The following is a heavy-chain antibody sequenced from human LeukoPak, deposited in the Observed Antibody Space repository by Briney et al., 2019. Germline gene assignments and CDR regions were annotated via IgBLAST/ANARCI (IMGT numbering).Heavy chain of an antibody. V-gene: IGHV3-7*01. D-gene: IGHD3-3*01. CDR3: VRDFEWGFDH. Sequence: GGSLRLSCAASGFTFRTYWMGWVRQAPGMGLEWVGHIKQDGSEKYYVDSAKGRFTISRDNAKNSLYLQMNSPRAEDTALYYCVRDFEWGFDHWGQGTLVTVSS. CDR2: IKQDGSEK. CDR1: GFTFRTYW. J-gene: IGHJ4*02.